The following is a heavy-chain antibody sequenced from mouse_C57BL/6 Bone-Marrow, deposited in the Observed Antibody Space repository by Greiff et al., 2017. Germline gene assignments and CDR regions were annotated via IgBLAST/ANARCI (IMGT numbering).Heavy chain of an antibody. J-gene: IGHJ2*01. Sequence: QVQLQQSGAELVKPGASVKLSCKASGYIFTEYTIHWVKQRSGQGLEWIGWFYPGSGSIKYNERFKDKATLTADKSSNTVYMELSRLTSEDSAVYFCAGNERYYDYEGYFDYWGQGTTLTVSS. CDR1: GYIFTEYT. CDR2: FYPGSGSI. CDR3: AGNERYYDYEGYFDY. V-gene: IGHV1-62-2*01. D-gene: IGHD2-4*01.